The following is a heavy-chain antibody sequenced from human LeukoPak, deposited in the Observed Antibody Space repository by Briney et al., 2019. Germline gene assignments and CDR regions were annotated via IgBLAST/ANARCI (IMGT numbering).Heavy chain of an antibody. CDR3: ARQYDGSYYSDY. J-gene: IGHJ4*02. Sequence: SETLSLTCTVSGGSISSSSYYWGWIRQPPGKGLEWIGSIYYSGSTYYNPSLKSRVTISVDTSKNQFSLKLSSVTAADTAVYYCARQYDGSYYSDYWGQGTLVTVSS. CDR2: IYYSGST. V-gene: IGHV4-39*01. CDR1: GGSISSSSYY. D-gene: IGHD1-26*01.